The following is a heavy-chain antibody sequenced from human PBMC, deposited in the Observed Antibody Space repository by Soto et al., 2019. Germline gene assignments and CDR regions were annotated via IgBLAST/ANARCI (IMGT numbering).Heavy chain of an antibody. Sequence: QVPLVQSGAEVKKPGASVKVSCKVSVYTFTDLSMHWVRQAPGEGLEWMGGFDPEKGKRIYAQNFQGRVTMTEDTSTGTAYMELSSLRSDDTAVYYCADSILRVWVLPHFDYWGQGTLVSVSS. J-gene: IGHJ4*02. V-gene: IGHV1-24*01. CDR3: ADSILRVWVLPHFDY. CDR2: FDPEKGKR. D-gene: IGHD3-10*01. CDR1: VYTFTDLS.